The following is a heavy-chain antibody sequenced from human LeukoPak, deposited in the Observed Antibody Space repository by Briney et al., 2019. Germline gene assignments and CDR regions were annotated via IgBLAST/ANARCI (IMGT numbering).Heavy chain of an antibody. D-gene: IGHD3-10*01. J-gene: IGHJ4*02. CDR3: TRGHIGVPFDY. Sequence: ASVQVSCKASGYTFTNYGIIWVRQAPGQGLEWMGWIGAYNGNTNYAQKLQGRVTMTTDTSTTTAYMELRSLRSDDTAVYYCTRGHIGVPFDYWGQGTLVTVSS. V-gene: IGHV1-18*01. CDR1: GYTFTNYG. CDR2: IGAYNGNT.